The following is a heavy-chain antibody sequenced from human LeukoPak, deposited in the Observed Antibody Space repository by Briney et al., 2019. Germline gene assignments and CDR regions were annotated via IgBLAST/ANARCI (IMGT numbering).Heavy chain of an antibody. V-gene: IGHV3-30*18. Sequence: GGSLRLSCAASGFTFSSYGMHWVRKAPGKGLEWVAVISYDGSNKYYADSVKGRFTISRDNSKNTLYLQMNSLRAEDTAVYYCAKVGYGDYGMDVWGQGTTVTVSS. J-gene: IGHJ6*02. D-gene: IGHD4-17*01. CDR3: AKVGYGDYGMDV. CDR2: ISYDGSNK. CDR1: GFTFSSYG.